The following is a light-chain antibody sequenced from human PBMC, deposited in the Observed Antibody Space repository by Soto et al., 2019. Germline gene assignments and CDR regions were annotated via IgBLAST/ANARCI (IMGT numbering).Light chain of an antibody. Sequence: DIVMTQSPLSLPVTPGEPASISCRSSQSLLHSNGYNYLDWYLQKPGQSPQLLIYLGSNRASGVPDRFSGSGSGTDFTLKISREEAEDVRVYYCMQALQTPPAFGQGTMLEIK. CDR2: LGS. V-gene: IGKV2-28*01. CDR1: QSLLHSNGYNY. CDR3: MQALQTPPA. J-gene: IGKJ2*01.